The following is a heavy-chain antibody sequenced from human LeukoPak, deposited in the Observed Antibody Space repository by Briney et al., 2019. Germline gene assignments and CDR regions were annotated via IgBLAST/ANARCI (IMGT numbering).Heavy chain of an antibody. CDR3: ARVPDFWSGYCFDY. J-gene: IGHJ4*02. D-gene: IGHD3-3*01. V-gene: IGHV4-59*01. CDR2: IYYSGST. Sequence: SETLSLTCTVSGGSISDYYWTWIRQPPGKGLEWIGYIYYSGSTNYNPSLRSRVTISINTSKSQFSLKLSSVTAADTAVYYCARVPDFWSGYCFDYRGQGTLVTVSS. CDR1: GGSISDYY.